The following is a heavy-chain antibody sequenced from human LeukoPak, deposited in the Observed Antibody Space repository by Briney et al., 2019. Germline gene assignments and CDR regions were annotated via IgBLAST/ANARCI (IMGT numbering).Heavy chain of an antibody. D-gene: IGHD2-2*01. CDR3: VCCSTSSCHGFDS. J-gene: IGHJ4*02. CDR2: VYFTGST. CDR1: GGSISSSTYY. V-gene: IGHV4-39*01. Sequence: SETLSLTCTVSGGSISSSTYYWGWIHQPPGKGLEWIANVYFTGSTYYNPSLQSRVTISVDTSRNQFSLNLISVTAADTAVFYCVCCSTSSCHGFDSWGQGTLVTVSS.